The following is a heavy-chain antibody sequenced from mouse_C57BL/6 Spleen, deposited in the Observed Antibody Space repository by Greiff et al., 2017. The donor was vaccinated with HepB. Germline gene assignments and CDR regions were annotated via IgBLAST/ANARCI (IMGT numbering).Heavy chain of an antibody. V-gene: IGHV2-9-1*01. Sequence: VKVVESGPGLVAPSQSLSITCTVSGFSLTSYAISWVRQPPGKGLEWLGVIWTGGGTNYNSALKSRLSISKDNSKSQVFLKMNSLQTDDTARYYCARNYGSKNYYAMDYWGQGTSVTVSS. CDR2: IWTGGGT. J-gene: IGHJ4*01. D-gene: IGHD1-1*01. CDR1: GFSLTSYA. CDR3: ARNYGSKNYYAMDY.